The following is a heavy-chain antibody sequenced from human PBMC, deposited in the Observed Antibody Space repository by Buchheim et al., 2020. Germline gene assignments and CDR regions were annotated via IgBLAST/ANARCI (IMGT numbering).Heavy chain of an antibody. CDR1: GFTFISYA. Sequence: EVQLLESGGGLVQPGGSLRLSCAASGFTFISYAMSWVRQAPGKGLEWVSAISGSGGSTYYADFVKGRLTLSRDNSKNTLYLPMNSLRAEDTAVYYCAKDSVSIWFGELLGMDVWGQGTT. V-gene: IGHV3-23*01. CDR2: ISGSGGST. J-gene: IGHJ6*02. CDR3: AKDSVSIWFGELLGMDV. D-gene: IGHD3-10*01.